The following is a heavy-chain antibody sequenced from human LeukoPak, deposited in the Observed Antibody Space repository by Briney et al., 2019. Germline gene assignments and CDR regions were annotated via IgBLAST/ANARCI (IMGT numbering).Heavy chain of an antibody. Sequence: PGGSLRLSCAASGFTFSSYAMHWVRQAPGKGLEWVAVISYDGSNKYYADSVKGRFTISRDNPKNTLYLQMNSLRAEDTAVYYCARAGTYRQIDYWGQGTLVTVSS. D-gene: IGHD6-13*01. J-gene: IGHJ4*02. CDR2: ISYDGSNK. CDR1: GFTFSSYA. CDR3: ARAGTYRQIDY. V-gene: IGHV3-30*04.